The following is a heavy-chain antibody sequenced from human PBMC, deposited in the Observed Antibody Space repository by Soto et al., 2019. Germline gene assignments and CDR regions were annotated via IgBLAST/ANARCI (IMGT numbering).Heavy chain of an antibody. D-gene: IGHD2-15*01. CDR1: GFTFSSYS. V-gene: IGHV3-21*01. Sequence: EVQLVESGGGLVKPGGSLRLSCAASGFTFSSYSMNWVRQAPGKGLEWVSSISSSSTYIYYADSVTGRFTISRDNAKNSLYLQMNSLRAEDTALYYCAVIGVVAATHWFDPWGQGTLVTVSS. CDR3: AVIGVVAATHWFDP. CDR2: ISSSSTYI. J-gene: IGHJ5*02.